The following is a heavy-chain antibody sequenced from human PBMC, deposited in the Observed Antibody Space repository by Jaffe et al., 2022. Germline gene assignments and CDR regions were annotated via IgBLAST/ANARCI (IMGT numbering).Heavy chain of an antibody. CDR2: ISYDGSNK. J-gene: IGHJ6*04. CDR3: ALLPLAVDIVATEKLDV. V-gene: IGHV3-30*03. CDR1: GFTFSSYG. D-gene: IGHD5-12*01. Sequence: QVQLVESGGGVVQPGRSLRLSCAASGFTFSSYGMHWVRQAPGKGLEWVAVISYDGSNKYYADSVKGRFTISRDNSKNTLYLQMNSLRAEDTAVYYCALLPLAVDIVATEKLDVWGKGTTVTVSS.